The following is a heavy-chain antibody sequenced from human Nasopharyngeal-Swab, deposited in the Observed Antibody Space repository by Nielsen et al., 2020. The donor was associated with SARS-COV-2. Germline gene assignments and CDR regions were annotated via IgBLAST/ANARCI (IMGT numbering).Heavy chain of an antibody. CDR1: GFTFNNYN. CDR3: ARDGLDYDFWSAYFMDV. V-gene: IGHV3-21*01. J-gene: IGHJ6*02. Sequence: GESLKISCAASGFTFNNYNFNWVCQAPGKGLEWVPSISSSSSYIYYADSVKGRFTISRDNAKNSLYLQMNSLRAEDTAVYYCARDGLDYDFWSAYFMDVWGQGTTVTVSS. D-gene: IGHD3-3*01. CDR2: ISSSSSYI.